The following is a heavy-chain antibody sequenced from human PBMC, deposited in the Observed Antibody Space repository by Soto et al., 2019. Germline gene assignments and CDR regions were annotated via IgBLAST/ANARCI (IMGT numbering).Heavy chain of an antibody. CDR3: ARGVRGGLLPAPTPRGWFDP. D-gene: IGHD2-2*02. J-gene: IGHJ5*02. Sequence: ESLSVTCPVPGASINTFYWSWVRQPSGKGLEWIGRIFSSGSTSFNPSLESRVAMSVDTSKNHFSLNLSSVTAADMAVYYCARGVRGGLLPAPTPRGWFDPWGQGTLVTVYS. CDR1: GASINTFY. V-gene: IGHV4-4*07. CDR2: IFSSGST.